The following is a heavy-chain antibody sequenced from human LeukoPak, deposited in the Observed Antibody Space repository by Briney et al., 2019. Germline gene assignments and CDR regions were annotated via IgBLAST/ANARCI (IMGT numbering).Heavy chain of an antibody. D-gene: IGHD3-10*01. CDR1: GFTLSTYA. CDR3: ARIWPDL. V-gene: IGHV4-34*01. Sequence: PGGSLRLSCAASGFTLSTYAMHWVRQAPGKGLEWIGEINHSGYTNYNPSLKSRVTISVDTSKKQFSLRLNSVTAADTAVYYCARIWPDLWGRGTLVTVSS. CDR2: INHSGYT. J-gene: IGHJ2*01.